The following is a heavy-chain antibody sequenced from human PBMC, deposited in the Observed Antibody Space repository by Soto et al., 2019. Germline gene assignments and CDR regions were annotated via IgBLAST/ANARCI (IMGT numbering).Heavy chain of an antibody. CDR3: ARQPFDQKYYGSKYWYFDL. V-gene: IGHV3-7*01. J-gene: IGHJ2*01. CDR1: GFTFSSYW. CDR2: IKQDGSEK. Sequence: EEQAVESGGGLVQPGGSLRVSCAASGFTFSSYWMTWVRQAPGKGLEWVANIKQDGSEKYYVDSVKGRFTISRDNAKNSLYLQMNSLRAEDTAVYYCARQPFDQKYYGSKYWYFDLWGRGTLVAVSS. D-gene: IGHD3-10*01.